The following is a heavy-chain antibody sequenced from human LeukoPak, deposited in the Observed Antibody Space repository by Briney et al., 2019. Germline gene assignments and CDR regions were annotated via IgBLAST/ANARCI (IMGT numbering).Heavy chain of an antibody. Sequence: ASVKVSCKASGGTFSSYAISWVRQAPGQGLEWMGRIFPILGIANYAQKFQGRVTITADKSTSTAYMELSSLGSEDTAVYYCARDLSSEYYYDSSGYRYDAFDIWGQGTMVTVSS. V-gene: IGHV1-69*04. J-gene: IGHJ3*02. CDR3: ARDLSSEYYYDSSGYRYDAFDI. CDR1: GGTFSSYA. D-gene: IGHD3-22*01. CDR2: IFPILGIA.